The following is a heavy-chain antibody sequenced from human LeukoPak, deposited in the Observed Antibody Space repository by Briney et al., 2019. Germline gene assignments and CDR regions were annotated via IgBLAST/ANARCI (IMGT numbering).Heavy chain of an antibody. CDR1: GYSISSGYY. CDR3: ARVGGQQLAFDI. V-gene: IGHV4-38-2*02. J-gene: IGHJ3*02. CDR2: IYHSGST. Sequence: SETLSLTCTVSGYSISSGYYWGWIRQPPGKGLEWIGSIYHSGSTYYNPSLKSRVTISVDTSKNQFSLKLSSVTAADTAVYYCARVGGQQLAFDIWGQGTMVTVSS. D-gene: IGHD6-13*01.